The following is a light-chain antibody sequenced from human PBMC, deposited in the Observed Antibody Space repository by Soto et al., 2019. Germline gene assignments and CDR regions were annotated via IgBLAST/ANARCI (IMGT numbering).Light chain of an antibody. J-gene: IGKJ1*01. CDR3: QQYGSSSSGT. V-gene: IGKV3-20*01. CDR1: ESLSSNY. Sequence: EIVLTQSPGTLSLSPGESATLSCRASESLSSNYLAWHQQKPGQAPRLLIYGASSRATGIPDRFSGSGSGTDFTLTINRLEPEDFAVYYCQQYGSSSSGTFGQGTKV. CDR2: GAS.